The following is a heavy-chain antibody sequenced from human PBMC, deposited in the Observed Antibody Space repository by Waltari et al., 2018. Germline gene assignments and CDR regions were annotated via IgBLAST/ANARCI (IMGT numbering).Heavy chain of an antibody. CDR3: ARDTGPRDYTDAFDI. CDR1: GFTLSNYW. CDR2: IKQDGSEK. D-gene: IGHD4-4*01. J-gene: IGHJ3*02. V-gene: IGHV3-7*01. Sequence: EVQLVESGGGLVQPGGSLRLSCAASGFTLSNYWMSWVRQVPGKGLEWVAIIKQDGSEKYYVDSVKGRFTISRDNAENSLYLQMNSLRAEDTALYFCARDTGPRDYTDAFDIWGQGTMVTVSS.